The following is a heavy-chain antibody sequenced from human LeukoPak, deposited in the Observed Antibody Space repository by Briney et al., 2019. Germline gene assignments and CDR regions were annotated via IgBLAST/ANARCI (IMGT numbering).Heavy chain of an antibody. Sequence: SGTLSLTCAVSGGSISSSNWWSWIRQPPGKGLEWIGEINHSGSTNYDPSLKSRVTISVDTSKNQFSLKLSSVTAADTAVYYCARPVVGATGNYYYYYMDVWGKGTTVTVSS. D-gene: IGHD1-26*01. CDR3: ARPVVGATGNYYYYYMDV. J-gene: IGHJ6*03. CDR2: INHSGST. V-gene: IGHV4-4*02. CDR1: GGSISSSNW.